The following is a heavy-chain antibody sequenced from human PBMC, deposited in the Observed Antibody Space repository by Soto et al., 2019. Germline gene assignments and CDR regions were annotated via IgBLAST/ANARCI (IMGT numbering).Heavy chain of an antibody. D-gene: IGHD3-16*01. CDR1: GLIFSSYA. Sequence: LRLSCAASGLIFSSYAMSWVRQAPGKGLEWVSAISGSGLSTYYADSVKGRFTISRDNSKNTLYLQMNSLRAEDTAVYFCTRDAVTFGGGPYYFDYWGPGTLVTVSS. CDR3: TRDAVTFGGGPYYFDY. V-gene: IGHV3-23*01. J-gene: IGHJ4*02. CDR2: ISGSGLST.